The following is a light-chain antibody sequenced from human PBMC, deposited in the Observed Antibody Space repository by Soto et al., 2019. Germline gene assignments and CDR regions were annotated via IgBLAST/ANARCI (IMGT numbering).Light chain of an antibody. J-gene: IGKJ2*01. CDR2: KAS. Sequence: DIQMTQSPTTLSASVGDRAIITCRASQTVRNWLAWFQQKPGEAPKLLIYKASRLESGVSSRFSGSGYGTDFTLTITNLVPGDYATYFCQQYDASTLTFGQGTKLEIK. CDR1: QTVRNW. V-gene: IGKV1-5*03. CDR3: QQYDASTLT.